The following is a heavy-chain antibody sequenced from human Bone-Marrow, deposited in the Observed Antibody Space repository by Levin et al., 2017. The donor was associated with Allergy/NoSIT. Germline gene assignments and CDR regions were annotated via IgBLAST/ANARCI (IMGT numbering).Heavy chain of an antibody. V-gene: IGHV1-46*01. CDR2: INPSGGGT. D-gene: IGHD2-2*01. CDR3: ARGEDIVLVPAAREFDY. CDR1: GYTFTNYY. Sequence: PGASVKVSCTASGYTFTNYYIHWVRQAPGQGLEWMGIINPSGGGTDYAQEFRGRVTLTRDTSTSTVYMELSSLRSEDTAVYFCARGEDIVLVPAAREFDYWGQGTLVTVSS. J-gene: IGHJ4*02.